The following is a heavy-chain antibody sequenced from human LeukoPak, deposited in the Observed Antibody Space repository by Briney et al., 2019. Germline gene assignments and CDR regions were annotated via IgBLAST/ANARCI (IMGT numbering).Heavy chain of an antibody. CDR2: ISGSGGST. CDR3: AKDLLFAGEWVQYYYGSGSYLDY. Sequence: GGSLRLSCAASGFTFSSYAMSWVRQAPGKGLEWVSAISGSGGSTYYADSVKGRFTISRDNSKNTLYLQMNSLRAEDTAVYYCAKDLLFAGEWVQYYYGSGSYLDYWGQGTLVTVSS. CDR1: GFTFSSYA. V-gene: IGHV3-23*01. D-gene: IGHD3-10*01. J-gene: IGHJ4*02.